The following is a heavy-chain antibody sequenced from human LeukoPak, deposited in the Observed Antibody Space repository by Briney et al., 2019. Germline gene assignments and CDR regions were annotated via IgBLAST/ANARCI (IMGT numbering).Heavy chain of an antibody. Sequence: GGSLRLSCAASGFTFNNYAMSWVRQAPGKGLEWVAVISYDGSNKYYADSVKGRFTISRDNSKNTLYLQMNSLRAEDTAVYYCAKLMFGAAGGYFQHWGQGTLVTVSS. CDR2: ISYDGSNK. D-gene: IGHD3-10*02. V-gene: IGHV3-30*18. CDR3: AKLMFGAAGGYFQH. J-gene: IGHJ1*01. CDR1: GFTFNNYA.